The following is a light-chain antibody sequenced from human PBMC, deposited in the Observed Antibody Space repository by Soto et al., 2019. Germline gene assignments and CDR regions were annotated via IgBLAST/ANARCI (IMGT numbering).Light chain of an antibody. CDR1: QSVSNNY. CDR2: GAS. J-gene: IGKJ4*01. V-gene: IGKV3D-20*02. CDR3: QQRSNWLT. Sequence: EIVLTQSPGTLSLSPGERATPSCRASQSVSNNYLAWYQQKPGQAPRLLIYGASNRATGIPDRFSGSGSGTDFTLTISRLEPEDFAVYYCQQRSNWLTFGGGTKVDIK.